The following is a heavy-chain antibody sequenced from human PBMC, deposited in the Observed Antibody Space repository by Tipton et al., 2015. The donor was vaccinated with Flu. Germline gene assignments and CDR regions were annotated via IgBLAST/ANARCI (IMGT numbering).Heavy chain of an antibody. Sequence: TLSLTCSVSGDSLNGAYYFWTWIRQPAGKGLQWVGRISSTGETDYNLPLRGRVSVSMDTSKNQFSLRLTSVTAADTAVYYCARTPPRGGFDYWGQGTLVTVSS. CDR1: GDSLNGAYYF. CDR2: ISSTGET. V-gene: IGHV4-61*02. J-gene: IGHJ4*02. CDR3: ARTPPRGGFDY.